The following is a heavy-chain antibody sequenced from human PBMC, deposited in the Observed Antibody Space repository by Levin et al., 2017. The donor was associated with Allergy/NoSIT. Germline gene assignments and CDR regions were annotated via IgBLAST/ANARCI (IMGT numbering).Heavy chain of an antibody. J-gene: IGHJ5*02. CDR2: INHSGST. CDR1: GGSFSGYY. D-gene: IGHD1-26*01. V-gene: IGHV4-34*01. Sequence: SETLSLTCAVYGGSFSGYYWSWIRQPPGKGLEWIGEINHSGSTNYNPSLKSRVTISVDTSKNQFSLKLSSVTAADTAVYYCARARATAWFDPWGQGTLVTVSS. CDR3: ARARATAWFDP.